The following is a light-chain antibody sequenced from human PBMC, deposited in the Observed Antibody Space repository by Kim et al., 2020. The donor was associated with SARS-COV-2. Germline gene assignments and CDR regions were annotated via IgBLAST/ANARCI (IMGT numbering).Light chain of an antibody. Sequence: SYELTQPLSVSVSLGQTARITCGGDKMGKRNVCWYQQRPGQAPILVIYRDSKRPSGIPERVSGSNSGNTATLTISRVQAWDEADYYCQMWDGRAVVFGGGTQLTVL. CDR3: QMWDGRAVV. CDR2: RDS. J-gene: IGLJ2*01. V-gene: IGLV3-9*01. CDR1: KMGKRN.